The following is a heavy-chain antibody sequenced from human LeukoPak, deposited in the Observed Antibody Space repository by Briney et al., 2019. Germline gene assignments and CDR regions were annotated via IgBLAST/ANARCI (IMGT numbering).Heavy chain of an antibody. CDR1: GGSSSSGSYY. J-gene: IGHJ4*02. D-gene: IGHD2-2*01. CDR2: SYDSGSA. V-gene: IGHV4-31*03. Sequence: SETLSLTCTVSGGSSSSGSYYWTWIRQHPGKGLEWIRYSYDSGSAYYNPSLKSRVTISVDTSKNQFSLKLSSVTAADTAVYYCARGLATAQGEAAMPLWGQGTLVTVSS. CDR3: ARGLATAQGEAAMPL.